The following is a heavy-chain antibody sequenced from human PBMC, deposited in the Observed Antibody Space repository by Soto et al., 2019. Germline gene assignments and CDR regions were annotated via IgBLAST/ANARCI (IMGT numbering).Heavy chain of an antibody. CDR1: GYSFTSYW. CDR3: ARRDYYDSGGPHGAFDI. Sequence: PGESLKISCKGSGYSFTSYWIGRVRQMPGKGLEWRGIIYPGDSDTRYSPSFQGQVTISAEKSISTAYLQWSSLKASDTAMYYCARRDYYDSGGPHGAFDIWGQGTMVTVSS. J-gene: IGHJ3*02. V-gene: IGHV5-51*01. CDR2: IYPGDSDT. D-gene: IGHD3-22*01.